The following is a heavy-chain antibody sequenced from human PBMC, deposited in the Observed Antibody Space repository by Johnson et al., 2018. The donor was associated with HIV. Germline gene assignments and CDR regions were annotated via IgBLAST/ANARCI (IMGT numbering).Heavy chain of an antibody. J-gene: IGHJ3*02. V-gene: IGHV3-33*06. CDR3: AKDRMYDYGDYGGAFDI. Sequence: QVQLVESGGGVVQPGRSLRLSCAASGFIFSSYGMHWVRQAPGKGLEWVAVIWYDGSNKYYADSVKGRFTISRDNSKNTLYLQMNSLRAEDTAVYYCAKDRMYDYGDYGGAFDIWGQGTMVTVSS. CDR1: GFIFSSYG. CDR2: IWYDGSNK. D-gene: IGHD4-17*01.